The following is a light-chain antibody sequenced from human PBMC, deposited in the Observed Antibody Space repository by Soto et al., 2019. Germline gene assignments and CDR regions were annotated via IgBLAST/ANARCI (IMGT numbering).Light chain of an antibody. CDR2: LGS. Sequence: DIVMTQSPLSLPVTPGEPASISFRSSQSLLHSNGYNYLDWYLQEPGQSPQLLIYLGSNRASGVPDRFSGSGSGTDFTLKISRVEAEDVGVYYCMQALQTPPWTFGQGTKVDIK. V-gene: IGKV2-28*01. J-gene: IGKJ1*01. CDR3: MQALQTPPWT. CDR1: QSLLHSNGYNY.